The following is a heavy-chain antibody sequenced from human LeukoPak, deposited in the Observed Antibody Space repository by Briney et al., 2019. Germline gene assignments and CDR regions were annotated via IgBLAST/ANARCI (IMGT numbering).Heavy chain of an antibody. Sequence: SETLSLTCTVSGGSISSGGYYWSWIRQHPGKGLEWIGYIYYSGSTYYNPSLKSRVTISVDTSKNQFSLKLSSVTAADTAVYYCARQTTQGIVVVPAAISAWGQGTLVTVSS. CDR3: ARQTTQGIVVVPAAISA. CDR1: GGSISSGGYY. V-gene: IGHV4-31*03. D-gene: IGHD2-2*02. CDR2: IYYSGST. J-gene: IGHJ5*02.